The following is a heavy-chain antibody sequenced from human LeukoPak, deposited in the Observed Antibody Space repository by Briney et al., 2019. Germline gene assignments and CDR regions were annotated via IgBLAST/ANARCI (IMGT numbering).Heavy chain of an antibody. V-gene: IGHV1-69*05. J-gene: IGHJ4*02. CDR3: ASTLHYYDSSGPDPDLDY. CDR1: GGTFSSYA. CDR2: IIPIFGTA. Sequence: GASVKVSCKASGGTFSSYAISWVRQAPGQGLEWMGGIIPIFGTANYAQKFQGRVTITTDESTSTAYMELSSLRSEDTAVYYCASTLHYYDSSGPDPDLDYWGQGTLVTVSP. D-gene: IGHD3-22*01.